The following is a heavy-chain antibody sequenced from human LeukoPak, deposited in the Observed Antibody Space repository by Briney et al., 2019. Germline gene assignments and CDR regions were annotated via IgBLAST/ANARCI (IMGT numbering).Heavy chain of an antibody. Sequence: GGSLRLSCAASGFTFSSYTMSWVRQAPGKGLEWVSTITTSDGNTYYADSVKGRFTVSRDNSKNTLFLQMNSLRAEDTAVYYCARAYCSGGSCYFDYWGQGALVTVSS. CDR1: GFTFSSYT. V-gene: IGHV3-23*01. J-gene: IGHJ4*02. D-gene: IGHD2-15*01. CDR3: ARAYCSGGSCYFDY. CDR2: ITTSDGNT.